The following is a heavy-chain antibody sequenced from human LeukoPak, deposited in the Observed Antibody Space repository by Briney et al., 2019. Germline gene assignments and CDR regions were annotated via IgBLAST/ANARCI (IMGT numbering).Heavy chain of an antibody. Sequence: ASVKVSCKASGYTFTSYYMHWVRQAPGQGLEWMGRINPNSGGTNYAQKFQGRVTMTRDTSISTAYMELSRLRSDDTAVYYCTRDRGYDYFFDYWGQGTLVTVSS. CDR1: GYTFTSYY. J-gene: IGHJ4*02. CDR3: TRDRGYDYFFDY. D-gene: IGHD5-12*01. V-gene: IGHV1-2*06. CDR2: INPNSGGT.